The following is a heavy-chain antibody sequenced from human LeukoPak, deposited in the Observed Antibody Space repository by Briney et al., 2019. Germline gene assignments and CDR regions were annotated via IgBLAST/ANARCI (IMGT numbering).Heavy chain of an antibody. Sequence: SSEALSLTCTVSGGSINSYYWSWIRQPPGRGLEWIGYIYYSGGTNYNPSLESRVTISVDTSKNQFSLKLTSVTAADTAVYYCARVGGCSWYGGFDVDYRGQGTLVTVSS. CDR1: GGSINSYY. D-gene: IGHD6-13*01. J-gene: IGHJ4*02. CDR3: ARVGGCSWYGGFDVDY. V-gene: IGHV4-59*01. CDR2: IYYSGGT.